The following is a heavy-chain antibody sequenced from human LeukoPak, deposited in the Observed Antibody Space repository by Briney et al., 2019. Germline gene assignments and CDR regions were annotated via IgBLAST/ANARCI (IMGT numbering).Heavy chain of an antibody. J-gene: IGHJ4*02. CDR3: ARGGVTPRPFDY. CDR1: GGSNSSSSYY. CDR2: IYYSGST. D-gene: IGHD4-23*01. V-gene: IGHV4-39*07. Sequence: SETLSLTCTVSGGSNSSSSYYWGWIRQPPGKGLEWIGSIYYSGSTYYNPSLKSRVTISVDTSKNQFSLKLSSVTAADTAVYYCARGGVTPRPFDYWGQGTLVTVSS.